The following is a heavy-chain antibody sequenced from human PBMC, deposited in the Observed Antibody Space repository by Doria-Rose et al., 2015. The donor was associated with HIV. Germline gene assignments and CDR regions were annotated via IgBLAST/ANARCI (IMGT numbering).Heavy chain of an antibody. J-gene: IGHJ4*02. CDR2: TDYTGTS. CDR3: ARMGSYRELDY. D-gene: IGHD3-3*01. CDR1: GASVSSRGYY. V-gene: IGHV4-31*03. Sequence: QVQLQESGPGLVKPSETLSLTCSVSGASVSSRGYYWNWIHQVPGKGLESLGYTDYTGTSDYSPSLKSRLNMAVDTSKNQFSLKLSFVTVADTAVYYCARMGSYRELDYWGQGALVIVSA.